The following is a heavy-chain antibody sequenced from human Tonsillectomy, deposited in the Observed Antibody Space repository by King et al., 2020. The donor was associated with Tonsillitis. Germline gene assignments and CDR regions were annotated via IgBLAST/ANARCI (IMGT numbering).Heavy chain of an antibody. D-gene: IGHD4-23*01. V-gene: IGHV3-23*04. CDR3: AKDRAVVTPNFFDY. Sequence: VQLVESGGGLVQPGGSLRLSCAASGFTFSTYALSWVRQAPGKGLEWVSAISGGGGSTFYADSVKGRFTIARDNYKNTLYLQMNSLRAEDTAVYYCAKDRAVVTPNFFDYWGQGSLVTVSS. J-gene: IGHJ4*02. CDR2: ISGGGGST. CDR1: GFTFSTYA.